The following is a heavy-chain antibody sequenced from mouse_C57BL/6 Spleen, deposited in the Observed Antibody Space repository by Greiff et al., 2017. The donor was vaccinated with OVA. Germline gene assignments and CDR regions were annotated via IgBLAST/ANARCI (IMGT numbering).Heavy chain of an antibody. D-gene: IGHD2-4*01. CDR2: INPYNGGT. J-gene: IGHJ3*01. CDR1: GYTFTDYY. CDR3: ARSGLRHSWFAY. V-gene: IGHV1-19*01. Sequence: EVQPQQSGPVLVKPGASVKMSCKASGYTFTDYYMNWVKQSHGKSLEWIGVINPYNGGTSYNQKFKGKATLTVDKSSSTAYMELNSLTSEDSAVYYCARSGLRHSWFAYWGQGTLVTVSA.